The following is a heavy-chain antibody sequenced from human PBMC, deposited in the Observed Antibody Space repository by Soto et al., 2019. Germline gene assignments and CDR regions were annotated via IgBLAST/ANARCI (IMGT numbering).Heavy chain of an antibody. CDR1: GFTFSNFG. V-gene: IGHV3-33*01. J-gene: IGHJ6*02. Sequence: QVQLVESGGGVVQPGRSLRLSCAASGFTFSNFGMHWVRQAPGKGLEWVAVIWYDGSIKYYTDSLKDRFTISRDNSKNTLYLHMNSPRAEDTAVYYCARPFHGSPYYYGMDVWGPGTTVTVSS. CDR2: IWYDGSIK. CDR3: ARPFHGSPYYYGMDV. D-gene: IGHD3-10*01.